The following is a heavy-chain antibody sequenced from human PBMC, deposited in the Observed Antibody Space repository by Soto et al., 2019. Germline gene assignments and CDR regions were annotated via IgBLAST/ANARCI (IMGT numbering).Heavy chain of an antibody. Sequence: SVTLSLTCTVAGGSVSSSSYFCVWIRKNPVKGLDCIGSIYPSDNIYDIPANVSPVTISVDTTRNEFSLELSSVTDADTAVYYCSILNGYCISTNCHGYYGMDVWGQGPTVTVSS. D-gene: IGHD2-2*03. CDR3: SILNGYCISTNCHGYYGMDV. V-gene: IGHV4-39*01. CDR2: IYPSDNI. CDR1: GGSVSSSSYF. J-gene: IGHJ6*02.